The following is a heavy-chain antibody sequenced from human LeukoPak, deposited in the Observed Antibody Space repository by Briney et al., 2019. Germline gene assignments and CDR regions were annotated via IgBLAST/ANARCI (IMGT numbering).Heavy chain of an antibody. Sequence: ASVKVSCKASGYTFTGYYMHWVRQAPGQGLEWMGWINPNSGGTNYAQKFQGRVTMTRDTSISTAYMELSRLRSDDTALYYCAKAHNYDYVWGSYRPGFDYWGQGTLVTVSS. CDR1: GYTFTGYY. CDR2: INPNSGGT. D-gene: IGHD3-16*02. CDR3: AKAHNYDYVWGSYRPGFDY. J-gene: IGHJ4*02. V-gene: IGHV1-2*02.